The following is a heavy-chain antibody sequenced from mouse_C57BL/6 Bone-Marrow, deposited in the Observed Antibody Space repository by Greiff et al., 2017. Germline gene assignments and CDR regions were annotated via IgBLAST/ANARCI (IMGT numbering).Heavy chain of an antibody. J-gene: IGHJ2*01. CDR3: ARSTTVVATDFDY. CDR2: IYPRSGNT. Sequence: VQLVESGAELARPGASVKLSCKASGYTFTSYGISWVKQRTGQGLEWIGEIYPRSGNTYYNEKFKGKATLTADKSSSTAYMELRSLTSEDSAVYFCARSTTVVATDFDYWGQGTTLTVSS. CDR1: GYTFTSYG. V-gene: IGHV1-81*01. D-gene: IGHD1-1*01.